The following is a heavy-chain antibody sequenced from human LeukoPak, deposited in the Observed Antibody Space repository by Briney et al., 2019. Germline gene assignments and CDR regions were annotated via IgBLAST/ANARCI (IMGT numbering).Heavy chain of an antibody. V-gene: IGHV3-7*03. Sequence: GSLRLSCAASGFTFSSYWMSWVRQAPGKGLEWVANIKQDGSEKYYVDSVKGRFTISRDNAKNSLYLQMNSLRAEDTAVYYCARGSSSWYEGDAFDIWGQGTMVTVSS. D-gene: IGHD6-13*01. J-gene: IGHJ3*02. CDR2: IKQDGSEK. CDR3: ARGSSSWYEGDAFDI. CDR1: GFTFSSYW.